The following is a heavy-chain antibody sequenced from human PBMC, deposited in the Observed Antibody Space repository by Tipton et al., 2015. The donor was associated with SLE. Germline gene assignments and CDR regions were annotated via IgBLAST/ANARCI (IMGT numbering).Heavy chain of an antibody. Sequence: LRLSCTVSGGSISSYYWSWIRQPPGKGLEWIGYIYYSGSTNYNPSLKSRVTISVDTSKNQFSLKLSSVTAADTAVYYCARDGYGGSHFSYGGQGTLVTVSS. J-gene: IGHJ4*02. CDR1: GGSISSYY. CDR3: ARDGYGGSHFSY. V-gene: IGHV4-59*01. CDR2: IYYSGST. D-gene: IGHD1-26*01.